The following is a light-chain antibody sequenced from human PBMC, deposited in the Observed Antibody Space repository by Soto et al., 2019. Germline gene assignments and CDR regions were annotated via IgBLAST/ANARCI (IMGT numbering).Light chain of an antibody. CDR2: AAS. CDR3: QQSYSNPEFT. Sequence: GDSVTITCRASESIDNYLNWYQQQPGTAPKLLISAASTLHSGVPSRFSASGSGTHFTLTISSLQPEDFATYYCQQSYSNPEFTFGPGTKVDVK. J-gene: IGKJ3*01. CDR1: ESIDNY. V-gene: IGKV1-39*01.